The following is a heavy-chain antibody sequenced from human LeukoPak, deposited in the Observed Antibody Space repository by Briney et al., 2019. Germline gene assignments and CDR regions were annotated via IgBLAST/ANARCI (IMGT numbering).Heavy chain of an antibody. Sequence: GGSLGLSCAASGFTFDDYAMHWVRQAPGKGLEWVSGISWNSGSIGYADSVKGRFTISRDNAKNSLYLQMNSLRAEDTALYYCAKATLGIAVAGPFDYWGQGTLVTVSS. V-gene: IGHV3-9*01. D-gene: IGHD6-19*01. CDR1: GFTFDDYA. CDR2: ISWNSGSI. CDR3: AKATLGIAVAGPFDY. J-gene: IGHJ4*02.